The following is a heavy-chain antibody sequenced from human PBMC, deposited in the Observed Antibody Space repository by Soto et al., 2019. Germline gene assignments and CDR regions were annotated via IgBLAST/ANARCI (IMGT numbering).Heavy chain of an antibody. CDR1: GFTFSSYW. D-gene: IGHD4-4*01. Sequence: EGSLRLSCAASGFTFSSYWMHWVRQAPGEGLMWVSRINPDGSTTSYADSVKGRFTISRDNAKNTLYLQMNSLRVEDTAVYYCARVPTTVTTPGMDVWGQGTTVTVS. J-gene: IGHJ6*02. V-gene: IGHV3-74*01. CDR3: ARVPTTVTTPGMDV. CDR2: INPDGSTT.